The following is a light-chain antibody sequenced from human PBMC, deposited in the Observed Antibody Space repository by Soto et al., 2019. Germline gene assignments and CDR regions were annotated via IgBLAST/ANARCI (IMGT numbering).Light chain of an antibody. CDR3: QQYNSYPLT. CDR2: GAS. V-gene: IGKV3-15*01. Sequence: EIVMTQSPATLSVSPGDRATLSCRASQSVSSNLAWYQQRPGQAPRLLIYGASTRATGIPSRFSGSGSGTEFNLTISSLQPDDFATYYCQQYNSYPLTFGGGTKVDIK. J-gene: IGKJ4*01. CDR1: QSVSSN.